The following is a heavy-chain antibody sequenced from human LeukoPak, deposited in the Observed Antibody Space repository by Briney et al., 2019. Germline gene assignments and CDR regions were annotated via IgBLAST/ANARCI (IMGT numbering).Heavy chain of an antibody. CDR2: MNPNSGNT. Sequence: GASVKVSCKASGYTFTSYDINWVRQATGQGLEWMGWMNPNSGNTGYAQKFQGRVTMTRNTSISTAYMELRSLRSDDTAVYYCARDLDPSDAFDIWGQGTMVTVSS. V-gene: IGHV1-8*02. CDR3: ARDLDPSDAFDI. CDR1: GYTFTSYD. J-gene: IGHJ3*02.